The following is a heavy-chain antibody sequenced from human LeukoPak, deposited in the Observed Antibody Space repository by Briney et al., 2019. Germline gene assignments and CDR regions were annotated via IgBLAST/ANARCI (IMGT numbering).Heavy chain of an antibody. Sequence: ASVKVSCKVSGYTLTELSMHWVRQAPGKGLEWMGGFDPEDGETIYAQKFQGRVTMTEDTSTDTAYMELSSLRCEVTAVHYCATVDSSSWYYFDYWGQGTLVTVSS. CDR3: ATVDSSSWYYFDY. CDR2: FDPEDGET. D-gene: IGHD6-13*01. V-gene: IGHV1-24*01. CDR1: GYTLTELS. J-gene: IGHJ4*02.